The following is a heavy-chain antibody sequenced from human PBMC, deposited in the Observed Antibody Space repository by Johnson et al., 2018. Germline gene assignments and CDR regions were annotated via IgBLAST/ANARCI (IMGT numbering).Heavy chain of an antibody. J-gene: IGHJ1*01. CDR2: ISSSGSTI. D-gene: IGHD4-17*01. CDR3: ARSQSAYYGDYVGAEYFQH. CDR1: GFTFSDYY. V-gene: IGHV3-11*04. Sequence: QVQLVQSGGGLVKXGGSXRLXCAASGFTFSDYYMSWIRQAPGKGLEWVSYISSSGSTIYYAESVKGRFTISSDNAKNSLYLQMNSLRAEDTAVYYCARSQSAYYGDYVGAEYFQHWGQGTLVTVSS.